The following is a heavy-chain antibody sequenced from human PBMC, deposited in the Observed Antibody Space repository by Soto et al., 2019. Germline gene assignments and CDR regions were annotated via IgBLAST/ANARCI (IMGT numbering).Heavy chain of an antibody. V-gene: IGHV1-18*01. Sequence: ASVKVSCKASGYTFTSYGISWVRQAPGQGLEWMGWISAYNGNTNYAQKLQGRVTMTTDTSTSTAYMELRSLRSEDTAVYYCARGGDILTGYYKAYYFDYWGQGTRVTVSS. D-gene: IGHD3-9*01. CDR1: GYTFTSYG. CDR2: ISAYNGNT. CDR3: ARGGDILTGYYKAYYFDY. J-gene: IGHJ4*02.